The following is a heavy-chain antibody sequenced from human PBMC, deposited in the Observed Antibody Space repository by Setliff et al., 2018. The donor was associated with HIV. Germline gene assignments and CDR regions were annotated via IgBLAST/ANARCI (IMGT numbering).Heavy chain of an antibody. V-gene: IGHV4-34*12. J-gene: IGHJ4*02. CDR3: ARHDSGGYYSLDY. D-gene: IGHD3-22*01. CDR1: GGSVSAYE. Sequence: PSETLSLTCGVYGGSVSAYEWRWIRQPPGKGLEWIGEAIHSGITYNPSLRSRVTISLDTSKNQFSLNLTSVTAADTAVYYCARHDSGGYYSLDYWGQGTLVTVSS. CDR2: AIHSGIT.